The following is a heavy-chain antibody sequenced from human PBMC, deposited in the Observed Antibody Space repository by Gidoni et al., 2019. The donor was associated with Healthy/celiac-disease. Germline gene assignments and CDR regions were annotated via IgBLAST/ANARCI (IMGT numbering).Heavy chain of an antibody. Sequence: QVQLVQSGAEVKKPGASVTVSCKASGYTFTSYGISWVRQAPGPGLEWMGWLSAYNGNTSYAQYLQGIVTMTTDTSTSTAYMELRSLRSDDTAVYYCARDNSLVAVAGTWFDPCGHGTLVTVSS. CDR2: LSAYNGNT. D-gene: IGHD6-19*01. CDR1: GYTFTSYG. V-gene: IGHV1-18*01. CDR3: ARDNSLVAVAGTWFDP. J-gene: IGHJ5*02.